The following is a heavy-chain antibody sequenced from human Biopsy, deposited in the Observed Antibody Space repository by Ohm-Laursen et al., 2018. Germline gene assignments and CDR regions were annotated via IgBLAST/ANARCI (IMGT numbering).Heavy chain of an antibody. V-gene: IGHV1-69*06. CDR3: ATKLTGYFHH. CDR2: NIPILGTG. D-gene: IGHD3-9*01. Sequence: ASVKVSCKAPGGTFSNYGVNWVRQAPGQGLEWLGGNIPILGTGNYAQKFQDRVTVAADTSTSTATMELRSLRSDNTAVYYCATKLTGYFHHWGQGTLVIVSS. J-gene: IGHJ1*01. CDR1: GGTFSNYG.